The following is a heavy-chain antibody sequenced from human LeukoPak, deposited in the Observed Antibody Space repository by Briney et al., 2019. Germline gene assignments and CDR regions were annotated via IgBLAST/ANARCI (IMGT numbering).Heavy chain of an antibody. D-gene: IGHD6-13*01. CDR3: AKAAAAPGFDF. V-gene: IGHV3-23*01. Sequence: PGGSLRLSCAASGFTSSSYALNWVRQAPGKGLEWVATVSGSGDRMYHADSVKGRFTISRDNSNNTIYLQMNSLRAEDTALYYCAKAAAAPGFDFWGQGTLVTVSS. CDR2: VSGSGDRM. CDR1: GFTSSSYA. J-gene: IGHJ4*02.